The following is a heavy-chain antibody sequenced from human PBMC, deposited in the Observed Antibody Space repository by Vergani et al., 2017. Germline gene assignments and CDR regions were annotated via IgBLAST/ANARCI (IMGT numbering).Heavy chain of an antibody. D-gene: IGHD6-13*01. CDR1: GYTFTSYA. J-gene: IGHJ4*02. V-gene: IGHV1-3*01. CDR3: ARESMTAVGTRLSYFDY. CDR2: INPGNGNI. Sequence: QVQLVQSGSELKKPGASVKVSCKASGYTFTSYAMNWVRQAPGQGLEWMGWINPGNGNIKYSQKFQGRVTITRDTSASTAYMELSSLSSEDTAVYYCARESMTAVGTRLSYFDYWGQGTLVTVSS.